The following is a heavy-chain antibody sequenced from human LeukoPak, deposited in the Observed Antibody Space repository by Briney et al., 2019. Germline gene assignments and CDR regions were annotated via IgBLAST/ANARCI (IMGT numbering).Heavy chain of an antibody. CDR3: ARDRVGYPKYYFDY. J-gene: IGHJ4*02. CDR2: ISSSSSTI. V-gene: IGHV3-48*02. Sequence: GGSLRLSCAASGFTFSSYSMNWVRQAPGKGLEWVSYISSSSSTIYYADSVKGRFTISRDNAKNSLYLQMNSLTDDDTAVYYCARDRVGYPKYYFDYWGQGTLVTVSS. CDR1: GFTFSSYS. D-gene: IGHD5-12*01.